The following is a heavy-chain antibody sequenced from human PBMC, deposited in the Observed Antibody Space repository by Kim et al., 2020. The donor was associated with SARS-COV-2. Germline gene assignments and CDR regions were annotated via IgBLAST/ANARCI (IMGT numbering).Heavy chain of an antibody. CDR2: INPSGGTT. V-gene: IGHV1-46*01. CDR1: GYTFTSNY. Sequence: ASVKVSCKASGYTFTSNYMHWVRQAPGQGLEWMGIINPSGGTTNYAQRFQGRXXXNXXXSTXXVYMEXSSLRSEDTAXXXCAXXXLTTTGDXFDXXXQGTXXTXXS. CDR3: AXXXLTTTGDXFDX. J-gene: IGHJ4*02. D-gene: IGHD1-1*01.